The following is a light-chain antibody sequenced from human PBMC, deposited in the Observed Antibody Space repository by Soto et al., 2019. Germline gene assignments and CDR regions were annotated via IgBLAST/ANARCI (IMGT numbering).Light chain of an antibody. CDR1: QNIGSSY. V-gene: IGKV3-20*01. CDR2: GAS. CDR3: HQYGGSPRT. J-gene: IGKJ2*01. Sequence: EIVLTQSPGPLSLSPGERATLSCRASQNIGSSYLAWYQQKPGQAPRLLIFGASNRATGIPHRFSGSGSGTDFTLTISTLETEDFEVEYCHQYGGSPRTFGQRTKLEIK.